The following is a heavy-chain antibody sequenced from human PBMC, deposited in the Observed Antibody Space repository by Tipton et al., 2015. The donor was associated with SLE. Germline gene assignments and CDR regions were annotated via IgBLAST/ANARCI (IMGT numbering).Heavy chain of an antibody. J-gene: IGHJ4*02. CDR1: GFTFSSYA. CDR3: AAKKGPMVQGVMTHWH. V-gene: IGHV3-23*01. Sequence: SLRLSCAASGFTFSSYAMSWVRQAPGKGLEWVSAISGSGGSTYYADSVKGRFTISRDNSKNTLYLQMNSLRAEDTAIYYCAAKKGPMVQGVMTHWHWGQGTLVTVSS. CDR2: ISGSGGST. D-gene: IGHD3-10*01.